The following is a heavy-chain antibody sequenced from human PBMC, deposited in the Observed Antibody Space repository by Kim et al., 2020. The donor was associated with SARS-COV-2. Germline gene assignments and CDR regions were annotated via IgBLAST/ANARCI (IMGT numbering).Heavy chain of an antibody. Sequence: GGSLRLSCAASGFTFGSCTMGWFRQAPGTGLEWVSRIRGNGDDTAHADSVKGRFTISRDNSKDTLYLQMNSLRVEDTAVYYCAKGTPDITAPDSWGQGTLVTVSS. D-gene: IGHD5-18*01. CDR3: AKGTPDITAPDS. CDR2: IRGNGDDT. J-gene: IGHJ5*01. CDR1: GFTFGSCT. V-gene: IGHV3-23*01.